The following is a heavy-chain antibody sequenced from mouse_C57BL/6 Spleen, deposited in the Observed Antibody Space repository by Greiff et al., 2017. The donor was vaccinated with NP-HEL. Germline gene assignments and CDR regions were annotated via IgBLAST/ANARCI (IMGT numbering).Heavy chain of an antibody. CDR2: SRNKANDYTT. J-gene: IGHJ4*01. V-gene: IGHV7-1*01. CDR3: ARDDGYYEGAMDC. D-gene: IGHD2-3*01. Sequence: EVKVVESGGGLVQSGRSLRLSCATSGFTFSDFYMEWVRQAPGKGLEWIAASRNKANDYTTEDSASVKGRFIVSRDTSKSILYLQMNALIADDTAIYYCARDDGYYEGAMDCWGQGTSVTVSS. CDR1: GFTFSDFY.